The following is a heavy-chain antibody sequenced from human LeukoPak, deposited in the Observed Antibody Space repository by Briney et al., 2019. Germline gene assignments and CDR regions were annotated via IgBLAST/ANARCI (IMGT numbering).Heavy chain of an antibody. CDR3: ARHGDSSGYYYFDY. Sequence: SVKVSCKASGCTFSSYVISWVRQAPGQGLEWMGGIIPIFGTTNYAQKFQGRVTITTDESTSTAYMELSSLRSEDTAVYYCARHGDSSGYYYFDYWGQGTLVTVSS. CDR1: GCTFSSYV. V-gene: IGHV1-69*05. D-gene: IGHD3-22*01. J-gene: IGHJ4*02. CDR2: IIPIFGTT.